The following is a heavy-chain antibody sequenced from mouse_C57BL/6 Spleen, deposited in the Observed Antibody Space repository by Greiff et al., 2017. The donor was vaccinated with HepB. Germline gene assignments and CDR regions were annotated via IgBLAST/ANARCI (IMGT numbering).Heavy chain of an antibody. D-gene: IGHD3-1*01. CDR1: GFTFSDYG. Sequence: EVQGVESGGGLVQPGGSLKLSCAASGFTFSDYGMAWVRQAPRKGPEWVAFISNLAYSIYYADTVTGRFTISIENAKNTLYLEMSSLRSEDTAMYYCARQNSGYFDYWGQGTTLTVSS. J-gene: IGHJ2*01. CDR3: ARQNSGYFDY. V-gene: IGHV5-15*01. CDR2: ISNLAYSI.